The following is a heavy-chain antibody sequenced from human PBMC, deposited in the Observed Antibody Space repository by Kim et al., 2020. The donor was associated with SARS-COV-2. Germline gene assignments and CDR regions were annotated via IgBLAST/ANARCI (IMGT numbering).Heavy chain of an antibody. CDR2: IYSGGST. CDR3: ARDFRYSSGWSVVHGMDV. Sequence: GGSLRLSCAASGFTVSSNYMSWVRQAPGKGLEWVSVIYSGGSTYYADSVKGRFTISRDNSKNTLYLQMNSLRAEDTAVYYCARDFRYSSGWSVVHGMDVWGQGTTVTVSS. V-gene: IGHV3-53*01. J-gene: IGHJ6*02. CDR1: GFTVSSNY. D-gene: IGHD6-19*01.